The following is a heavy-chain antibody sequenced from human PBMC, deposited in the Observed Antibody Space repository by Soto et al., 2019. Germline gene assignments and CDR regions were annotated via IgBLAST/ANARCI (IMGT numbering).Heavy chain of an antibody. J-gene: IGHJ6*02. Sequence: SETLSLTCAVSGYSISSGYYWGWLRQPPGKGLGWIGYIYYSGTTYYTPSLKSRLTMSMDRANDHFSLNLTSVTAADTAVYFCARGHYYYGMDVWGQGITVTVSS. V-gene: IGHV4-38-2*01. CDR2: IYYSGTT. CDR3: ARGHYYYGMDV. CDR1: GYSISSGYY.